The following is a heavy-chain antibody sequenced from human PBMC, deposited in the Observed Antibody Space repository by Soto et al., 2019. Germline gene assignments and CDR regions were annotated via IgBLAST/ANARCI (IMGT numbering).Heavy chain of an antibody. Sequence: ASETLSLTCTVSGGSISSSSYYWGWIRQPPGKGLEWIGSIYYSGSTYYNPSLKSRVTISVDTSKNQFSLKLSSVTAADTAVYYCASQAGFYYYYGMDVWGQGTTVTVS. CDR2: IYYSGST. CDR1: GGSISSSSYY. CDR3: ASQAGFYYYYGMDV. J-gene: IGHJ6*02. D-gene: IGHD6-19*01. V-gene: IGHV4-39*01.